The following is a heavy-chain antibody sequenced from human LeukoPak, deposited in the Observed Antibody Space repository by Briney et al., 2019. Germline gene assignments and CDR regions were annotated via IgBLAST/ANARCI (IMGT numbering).Heavy chain of an antibody. V-gene: IGHV1-24*01. CDR2: FDPEDGET. CDR3: ATWGYDFWSGYYRSRGYYFDY. D-gene: IGHD3-3*01. Sequence: ASVKVSCKVSGYTLTELSMHWVRQAPGKGLEWMGGFDPEDGETIYAQEFQGRVTMTEDTSTDTAYMELSSLRSEDTAVYYCATWGYDFWSGYYRSRGYYFDYWGQGTLVTVSS. J-gene: IGHJ4*02. CDR1: GYTLTELS.